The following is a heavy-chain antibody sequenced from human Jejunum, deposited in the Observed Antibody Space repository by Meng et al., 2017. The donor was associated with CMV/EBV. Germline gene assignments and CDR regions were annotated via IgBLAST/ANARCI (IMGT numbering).Heavy chain of an antibody. CDR2: IRRSGGDT. V-gene: IGHV3-23*01. CDR3: AKESGQYQMLSYYGLDV. J-gene: IGHJ6*02. CDR1: FYSYA. Sequence: FYSYAMTWVRQASGKGLEWVSVIRRSGGDTDYADSVKGRFTISRDNSKNTLYLEMSSLRAEDTAIYYCAKESGQYQMLSYYGLDVWGHGTTVTVAS. D-gene: IGHD2-2*01.